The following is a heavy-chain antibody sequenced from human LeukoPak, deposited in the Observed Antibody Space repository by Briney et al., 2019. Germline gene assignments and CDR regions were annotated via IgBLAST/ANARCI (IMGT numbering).Heavy chain of an antibody. CDR3: AELGITMIGGV. D-gene: IGHD3-10*02. Sequence: PGGSLRLSCAASGFTFITYWMTWVRQAPGKGLEWVANIKQDGSEKYYADSVKGRFTLSRDNAKSSLYLQMNSLRAEDTAVYYCAELGITMIGGVWGKGTTVTISS. CDR1: GFTFITYW. J-gene: IGHJ6*04. V-gene: IGHV3-7*01. CDR2: IKQDGSEK.